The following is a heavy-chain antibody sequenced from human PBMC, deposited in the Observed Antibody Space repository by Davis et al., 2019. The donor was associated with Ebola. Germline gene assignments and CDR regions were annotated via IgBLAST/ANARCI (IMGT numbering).Heavy chain of an antibody. CDR3: ARDRNWGAFDI. D-gene: IGHD3-16*01. J-gene: IGHJ3*02. CDR2: IYYSGST. V-gene: IGHV4-31*03. Sequence: PSETLSLTCTVSGGSISSGGYYWSWIRQHPGKGLEWIGYIYYSGSTYYNPSLKSRVTISVDTSKNQFSLKLSSVTAADTAVYYCARDRNWGAFDIWGQGTMVTVSS. CDR1: GGSISSGGYY.